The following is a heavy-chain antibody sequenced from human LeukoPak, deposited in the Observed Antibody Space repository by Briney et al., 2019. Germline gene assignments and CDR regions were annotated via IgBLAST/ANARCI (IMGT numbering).Heavy chain of an antibody. Sequence: GRSLRLSCAAPGFTFSSYGMHWVRQAPGKGLEWVSAISGSGGSTYYADSVKGRFTISRDNSKNTLFLQMNSLRAEDTAVYYCAKQIGYCSGGNCYFTYWGQGTLVTVSS. CDR1: GFTFSSYG. CDR2: ISGSGGST. CDR3: AKQIGYCSGGNCYFTY. D-gene: IGHD2-15*01. V-gene: IGHV3-23*01. J-gene: IGHJ4*02.